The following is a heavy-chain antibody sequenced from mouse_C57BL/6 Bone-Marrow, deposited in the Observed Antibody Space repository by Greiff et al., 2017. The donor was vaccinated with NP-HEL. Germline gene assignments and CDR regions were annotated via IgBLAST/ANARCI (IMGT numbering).Heavy chain of an antibody. Sequence: EVQLVESGGDLVKPGGSLKLSCAASGFTFSSYGMSWVRQTPDKRLEWVATISSGGSYTYYPDSVKGRFTISRDNAKNTLYLQMSSLKSEDTAMYYCARQHYDPAWFAYWGQGTLVTVSA. CDR2: ISSGGSYT. CDR1: GFTFSSYG. J-gene: IGHJ3*01. D-gene: IGHD2-4*01. V-gene: IGHV5-6*01. CDR3: ARQHYDPAWFAY.